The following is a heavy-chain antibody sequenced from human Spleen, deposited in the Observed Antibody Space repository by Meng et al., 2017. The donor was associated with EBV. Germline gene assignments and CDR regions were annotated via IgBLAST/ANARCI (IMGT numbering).Heavy chain of an antibody. CDR3: AREGGDYYGSGSPPDY. V-gene: IGHV3-21*01. CDR1: GLTFSSYS. CDR2: ISSSSSYI. J-gene: IGHJ4*02. Sequence: EVQLVESGGGLVKSGGAXXLSCAASGLTFSSYSMNWVRQAPGKGLEWVSSISSSSSYIYYADSVKGRFTISRDNAKNSLYLQMNSLRAEDTAVYYCAREGGDYYGSGSPPDYWGQGTLVTVSS. D-gene: IGHD3-10*01.